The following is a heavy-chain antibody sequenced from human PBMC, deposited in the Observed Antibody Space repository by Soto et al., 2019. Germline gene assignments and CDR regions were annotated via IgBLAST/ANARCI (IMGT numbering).Heavy chain of an antibody. Sequence: GGSLRLSCAASGFTFTSYAMSWVRQAPGEGLEWVSGISGSGASTYYADSVKGRFTISRDNSKNTLYLQMNSLRAVDTALYYCAKRTQVWSFDYWGQGALVTVSS. CDR2: ISGSGAST. CDR3: AKRTQVWSFDY. D-gene: IGHD5-18*01. J-gene: IGHJ4*02. V-gene: IGHV3-23*01. CDR1: GFTFTSYA.